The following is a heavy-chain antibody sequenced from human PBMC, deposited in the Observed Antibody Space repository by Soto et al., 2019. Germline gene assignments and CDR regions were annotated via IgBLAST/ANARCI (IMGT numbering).Heavy chain of an antibody. V-gene: IGHV4-59*08. Sequence: QVQLQESGPGLVKPSETLSLTCTVSGGSISSHYWSWIRQPPGKGLEWIGYIYYGGSANYNPSLKSRVSISVDTSKNQFSLKLSSVPAADTAVYYCARRLSGSYGQVDYWGQGTLVTVSS. J-gene: IGHJ4*02. CDR2: IYYGGSA. CDR1: GGSISSHY. CDR3: ARRLSGSYGQVDY. D-gene: IGHD1-26*01.